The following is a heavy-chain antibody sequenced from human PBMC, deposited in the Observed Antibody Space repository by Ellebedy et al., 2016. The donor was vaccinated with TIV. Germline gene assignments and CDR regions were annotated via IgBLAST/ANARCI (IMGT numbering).Heavy chain of an antibody. CDR2: NYHNGNT. CDR1: GGSISSYY. D-gene: IGHD3-22*01. V-gene: IGHV4-59*08. J-gene: IGHJ4*02. CDR3: ARQYNYGTSGYYVDY. Sequence: MPSETLSLTCTVSGGSISSYYRTWVRQPPGKGLEWVGYNYHNGNTNYNPSLKTRVTRSVDTSKNQFSLKLSSVTAADTAVYYCARQYNYGTSGYYVDYWGQGTLLTVSS.